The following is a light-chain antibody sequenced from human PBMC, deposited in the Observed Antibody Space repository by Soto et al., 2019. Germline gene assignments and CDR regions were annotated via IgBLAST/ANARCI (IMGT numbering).Light chain of an antibody. Sequence: EMEMTQSPATLPVSPGERATLSCRASQSVRDNLAWYQQKPGQAPRLPIYGASTRATGIPARFSGIGSGTEFSLTISSLQSEDFAVYYCQQYNNWPLTFGGGTKVDIK. V-gene: IGKV3D-15*01. CDR3: QQYNNWPLT. CDR2: GAS. J-gene: IGKJ4*01. CDR1: QSVRDN.